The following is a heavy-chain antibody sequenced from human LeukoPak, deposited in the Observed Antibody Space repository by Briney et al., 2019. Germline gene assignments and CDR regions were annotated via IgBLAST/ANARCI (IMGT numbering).Heavy chain of an antibody. CDR3: TRHKEDYDWGYPLNYYYYYMDV. J-gene: IGHJ6*03. CDR2: IRSKANSYAT. D-gene: IGHD4-17*01. CDR1: GFTFSGSA. Sequence: GGSLRLPCAASGFTFSGSAMHWVRQASGKGLEWVGRIRSKANSYATAYAASVKGRFTISRDDSKNTAYLQMNSLKTEDTAVYYCTRHKEDYDWGYPLNYYYYYMDVWGKGTTVTVSS. V-gene: IGHV3-73*01.